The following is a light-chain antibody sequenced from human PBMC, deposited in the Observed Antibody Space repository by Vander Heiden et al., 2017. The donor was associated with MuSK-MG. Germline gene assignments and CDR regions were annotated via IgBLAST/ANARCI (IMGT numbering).Light chain of an antibody. V-gene: IGLV3-21*04. J-gene: IGLJ3*02. CDR2: YDA. CDR3: QVWGGRSDLWV. Sequence: YVLTQPPSVAVAPGETATRTCVGTNLGSKSVHWFQQRPGQAPVLVIYYDADRASDIPARFSGSNSGDTATLTISGVEAGDEADYYCQVWGGRSDLWVFGGGTRLTVL. CDR1: NLGSKS.